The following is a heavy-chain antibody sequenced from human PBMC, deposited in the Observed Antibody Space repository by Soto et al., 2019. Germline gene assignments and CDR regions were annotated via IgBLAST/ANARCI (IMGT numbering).Heavy chain of an antibody. J-gene: IGHJ4*02. Sequence: QSQTLSLTCAISGDSVSSNSAAWNWIRQSPSRGLEWLGRTYYRSKWYNDYAVSVKSRITINPDTSKNQFSLQLNSVTPEDTAVYYCAKGAVEALRFLEWLLDYWGQGTLVTVSS. CDR2: TYYRSKWYN. CDR1: GDSVSSNSAA. D-gene: IGHD3-3*01. V-gene: IGHV6-1*01. CDR3: AKGAVEALRFLEWLLDY.